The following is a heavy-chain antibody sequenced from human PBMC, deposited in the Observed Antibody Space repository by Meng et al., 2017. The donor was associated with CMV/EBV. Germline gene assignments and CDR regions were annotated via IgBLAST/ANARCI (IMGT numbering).Heavy chain of an antibody. CDR2: INHSGST. J-gene: IGHJ4*02. CDR3: ARGRGVGDYVWGSYRSRGVYFDY. V-gene: IGHV4-34*01. D-gene: IGHD3-16*02. CDR1: GGSLSGYY. Sequence: VRLQRWAGGLLKPSGTLALTCAVYGGSLSGYYCSVIRQPPGKGLEWIGEINHSGSTNYNPSLKSRVTISVDTSKNQFSLKLSSVTAADTAVYYCARGRGVGDYVWGSYRSRGVYFDYWGQGTLVTVSS.